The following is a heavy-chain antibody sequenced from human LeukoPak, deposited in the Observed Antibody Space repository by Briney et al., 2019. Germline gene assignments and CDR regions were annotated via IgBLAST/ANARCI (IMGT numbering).Heavy chain of an antibody. J-gene: IGHJ4*02. CDR1: GFTFSDYY. V-gene: IGHV3-11*01. Sequence: GGSVRLSCAACGFTFSDYYMRWLRQAPGEGLEWVSYISSSGSTIYYAVSVRGRFTISRDNAKNARYVQVNSLRAEDTAVYYWARQGSGSWGFDYWGQGTLVTVSS. CDR2: ISSSGSTI. D-gene: IGHD3-10*01. CDR3: ARQGSGSWGFDY.